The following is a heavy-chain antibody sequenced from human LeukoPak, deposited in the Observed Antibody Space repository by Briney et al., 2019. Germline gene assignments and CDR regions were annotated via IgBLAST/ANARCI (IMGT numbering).Heavy chain of an antibody. Sequence: SETLSLTCTVPGDSINRSHYYWGWIRQPPGKGLEWIGSIYYSGSTYYNPSLKSRVTISVDTSKNQFSLKLSSVTAADAAVYYCARHGLDVVVAPVDNYNYGMDVWGQGTTVTVSS. CDR3: ARHGLDVVVAPVDNYNYGMDV. CDR1: GDSINRSHYY. J-gene: IGHJ6*02. D-gene: IGHD2-2*03. CDR2: IYYSGST. V-gene: IGHV4-39*01.